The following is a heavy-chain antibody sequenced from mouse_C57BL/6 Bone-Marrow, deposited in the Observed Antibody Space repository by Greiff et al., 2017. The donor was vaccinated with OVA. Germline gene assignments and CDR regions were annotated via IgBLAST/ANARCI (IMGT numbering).Heavy chain of an antibody. Sequence: EVQLQQSGTVLARPGASVKMSCKTSGYTFTSYWMHWVKQRPGQGLEWIGAIYPGNSDTSYNQKFKGKAKLTAVTSASTAYMELSSLTNEDSAVYYCTRENYSIYYYAIDYWGQGTSVTVSS. V-gene: IGHV1-5*01. CDR1: GYTFTSYW. CDR2: IYPGNSDT. CDR3: TRENYSIYYYAIDY. J-gene: IGHJ4*01. D-gene: IGHD2-5*01.